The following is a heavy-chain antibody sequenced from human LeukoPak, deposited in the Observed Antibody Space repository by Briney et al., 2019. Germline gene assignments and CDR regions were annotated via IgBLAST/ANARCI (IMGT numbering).Heavy chain of an antibody. CDR2: IKQDGSEK. V-gene: IGHV3-7*01. J-gene: IGHJ4*02. D-gene: IGHD2-2*01. Sequence: GGSLRLSCVASGFTFRTYWMSWVRQAPGKGLEWVANIKQDGSEKYYLDSVKGRFTISRDNSKNTLYLQMNSLRAEDTAVYYCAKGNQLVDYWGRGTLVTVSS. CDR3: AKGNQLVDY. CDR1: GFTFRTYW.